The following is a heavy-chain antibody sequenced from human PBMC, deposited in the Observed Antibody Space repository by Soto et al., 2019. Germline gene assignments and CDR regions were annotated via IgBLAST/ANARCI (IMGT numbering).Heavy chain of an antibody. CDR2: ISNSGST. CDR3: ARDTAGIDYYYYGMDV. CDR1: GGSISSGGYY. J-gene: IGHJ6*02. Sequence: QVQLQESGPGLVKPSQTLSLTCTVSGGSISSGGYYWSWIRQHPGKGLEWIGYISNSGSTYYNPSLKSRVTISIDTTKNQFSLKLSSVTAADTAVYYCARDTAGIDYYYYGMDVWGQGTTVTVSS. V-gene: IGHV4-31*03. D-gene: IGHD5-18*01.